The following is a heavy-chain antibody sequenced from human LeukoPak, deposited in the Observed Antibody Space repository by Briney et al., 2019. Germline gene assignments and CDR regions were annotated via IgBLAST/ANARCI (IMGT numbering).Heavy chain of an antibody. V-gene: IGHV3-21*01. CDR1: GFSFITYD. CDR2: ITSTSNHI. J-gene: IGHJ4*02. D-gene: IGHD3-10*01. CDR3: ARVYSANGYGSGYYDY. Sequence: GGSLRLSCVASGFSFITYDMNWVRQAPGEGLEWVSAITSTSNHINYADSVKGRFTISRDSANNSLYLQTNSLRAEDTAVYYCARVYSANGYGSGYYDYWGQGTLVTVSS.